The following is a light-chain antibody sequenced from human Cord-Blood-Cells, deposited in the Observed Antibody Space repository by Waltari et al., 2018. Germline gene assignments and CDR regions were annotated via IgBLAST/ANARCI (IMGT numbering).Light chain of an antibody. CDR2: EVS. V-gene: IGLV2-8*01. Sequence: QSALTQPPSASGSPGQSVTISCTGTSSDVGGYNYVSWYQQHPGKAPKLMIDEVSKRPSWVPDRFSGSKSGNTASLTVSGLQAEDEADYYCSSYAGSNNLVFGGGTKLTVL. CDR3: SSYAGSNNLV. J-gene: IGLJ2*01. CDR1: SSDVGGYNY.